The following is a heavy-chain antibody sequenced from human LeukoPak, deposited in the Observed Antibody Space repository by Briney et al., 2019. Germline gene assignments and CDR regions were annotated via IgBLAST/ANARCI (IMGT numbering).Heavy chain of an antibody. Sequence: SETLSLTCTVSRGSVSSSTYYWSWVRQPPGKGLEWIASIYYAGSTYYNPSLKSRVTISLDMSKNEFFLTMTSVTAADTAVYFCTAEKNGSPHYWGQGTQVTVSS. CDR3: TAEKNGSPHY. V-gene: IGHV4-39*07. CDR2: IYYAGST. CDR1: RGSVSSSTYY. J-gene: IGHJ4*02. D-gene: IGHD2-8*01.